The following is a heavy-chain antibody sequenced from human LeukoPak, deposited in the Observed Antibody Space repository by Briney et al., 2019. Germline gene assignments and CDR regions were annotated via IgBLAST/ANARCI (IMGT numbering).Heavy chain of an antibody. CDR1: GFSFNNYA. J-gene: IGHJ4*02. D-gene: IGHD1-1*01. V-gene: IGHV3-9*01. CDR3: AEDVGHLERNPDS. Sequence: GTSLRLSCVTSGFSFNNYAMHWVRQVPGKGPEWVSGISWNSGSIGYADSVKGRFTISRDNAKNALYLQMNSLRVEDTALYSCAEDVGHLERNPDSWGQGTLVTVSS. CDR2: ISWNSGSI.